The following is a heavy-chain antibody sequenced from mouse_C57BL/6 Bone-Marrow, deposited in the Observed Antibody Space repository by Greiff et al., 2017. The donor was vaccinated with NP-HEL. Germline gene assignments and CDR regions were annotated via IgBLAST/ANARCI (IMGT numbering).Heavy chain of an antibody. Sequence: EVQRVESGGGLVQPKGSLKLSCAASGFSFNTYAMNWVRQAPGKGLEWVARIRSKSNNYATYYADSVKDRFTISRDDSESMLYLQMNNLKTEDTAMYYCVTPLITTVVAHYYAMDYWGQGTSVTVSS. CDR1: GFSFNTYA. CDR2: IRSKSNNYAT. V-gene: IGHV10-1*01. D-gene: IGHD1-1*01. J-gene: IGHJ4*01. CDR3: VTPLITTVVAHYYAMDY.